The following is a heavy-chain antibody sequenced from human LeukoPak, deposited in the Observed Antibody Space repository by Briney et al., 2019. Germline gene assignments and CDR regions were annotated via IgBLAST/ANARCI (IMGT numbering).Heavy chain of an antibody. Sequence: SQTLSLTCTVSGGSISSGGYYWSWIRQHPGKGLEWIGYIYYSGSTYYNPSLKSRVTISVDTSKNQFSLKLSSVTAADTAVYYCAKDAIRGDGYWEFDYWGQGTLVTVSS. CDR3: AKDAIRGDGYWEFDY. V-gene: IGHV4-31*03. J-gene: IGHJ4*02. CDR2: IYYSGST. CDR1: GGSISSGGYY. D-gene: IGHD5-24*01.